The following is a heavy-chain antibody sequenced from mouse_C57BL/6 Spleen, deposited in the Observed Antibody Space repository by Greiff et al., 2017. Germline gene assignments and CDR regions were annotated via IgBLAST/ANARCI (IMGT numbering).Heavy chain of an antibody. Sequence: VQLKESGPELVKPGASVKISCKASGYSFTDYNMNWVKQSNGKSLEWIGVINPNYGTTSYNQKFKGKATLTVDKSSSTAYMQLSSLTSEDSAVYYCAIPSIWDGGWCAYWGQGTLVTVSA. CDR3: AIPSIWDGGWCAY. CDR1: GYSFTDYN. V-gene: IGHV1-39*01. D-gene: IGHD4-1*01. CDR2: INPNYGTT. J-gene: IGHJ3*01.